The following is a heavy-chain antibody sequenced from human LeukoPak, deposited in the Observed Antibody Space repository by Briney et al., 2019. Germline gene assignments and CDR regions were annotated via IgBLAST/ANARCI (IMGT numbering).Heavy chain of an antibody. D-gene: IGHD3-9*01. J-gene: IGHJ4*02. CDR2: INHSGST. Sequence: SETLSLTCAVYGGSFSGYYWSWIRQPPGKGLEWIGEINHSGSTNYNPSLRSRVTVSVDTSKNQFSLKLSSVTAADTAVYYCARSRGLRYFDWLDYWGQGILVTVSS. V-gene: IGHV4-34*01. CDR3: ARSRGLRYFDWLDY. CDR1: GGSFSGYY.